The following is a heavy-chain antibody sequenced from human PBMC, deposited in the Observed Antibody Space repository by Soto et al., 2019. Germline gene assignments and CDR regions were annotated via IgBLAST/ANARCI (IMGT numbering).Heavy chain of an antibody. Sequence: SLRLSCAASGFTFDDYAMHWVRQAPGKGLEWVSGISWNSGSIGYADSVKGRFTISRDNAKSSLYLQMNSLRAEDTALYYCAKEAARPPYYFDYWGQGTLVTVSS. CDR2: ISWNSGSI. D-gene: IGHD6-6*01. J-gene: IGHJ4*02. CDR3: AKEAARPPYYFDY. CDR1: GFTFDDYA. V-gene: IGHV3-9*01.